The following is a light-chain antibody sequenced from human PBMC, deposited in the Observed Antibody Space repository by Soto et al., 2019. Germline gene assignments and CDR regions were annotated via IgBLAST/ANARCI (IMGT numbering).Light chain of an antibody. CDR1: QIVSSNY. CDR2: GVS. V-gene: IGKV3-20*01. Sequence: ETVLTQSPGTLSLSPGEGATLSCRASQIVSSNYLAWYQQKPGQAPRLLIYGVSSRATGIPDRFSGSGSEPDFPLTISRLEPEDFAVYYCQQYASSPRTFGQGTKVELK. CDR3: QQYASSPRT. J-gene: IGKJ1*01.